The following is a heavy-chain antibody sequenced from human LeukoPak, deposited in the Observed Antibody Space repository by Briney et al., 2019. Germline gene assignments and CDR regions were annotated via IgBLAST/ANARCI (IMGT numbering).Heavy chain of an antibody. V-gene: IGHV3-23*01. D-gene: IGHD5-24*01. J-gene: IGHJ4*02. CDR1: GFTFGRSA. CDR3: VKGRMSEDGLDF. CDR2: ISSSGNT. Sequence: GGSLRLSCEASGFTFGRSAMTWVRQTPGKGLEWFSSISSSGNTYYADSEKGRFTISRDNSKNLVNLQMNSLRAEDTAIYYCVKGRMSEDGLDFWGQGSLVTVSS.